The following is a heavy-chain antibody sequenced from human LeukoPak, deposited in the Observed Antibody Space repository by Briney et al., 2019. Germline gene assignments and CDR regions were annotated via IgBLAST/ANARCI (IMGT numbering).Heavy chain of an antibody. J-gene: IGHJ5*02. CDR3: ARERGYYEYNWFDP. V-gene: IGHV3-53*01. Sequence: GGSLRLSCAASGFTVSSNYMSWVRQAPGKGLEWVSVIYSGGSTYYADSVKGRFTISRDNFKNTLYLQMNSLRAEDTAVYYCARERGYYEYNWFDPWGQGTLVTVSS. CDR2: IYSGGST. D-gene: IGHD3-22*01. CDR1: GFTVSSNY.